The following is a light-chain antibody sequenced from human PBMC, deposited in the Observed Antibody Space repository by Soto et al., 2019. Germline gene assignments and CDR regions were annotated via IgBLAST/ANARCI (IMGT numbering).Light chain of an antibody. V-gene: IGKV3-20*01. Sequence: EIVLTQSPGTLSLSPGERATLSCRASQSVPSNFLAWYQQKPGQAPILVIYGVSRRATGIPDRFSGSGSGTDFTLTISRLEPEDFAVYYCQQYDSSWTFGKGTKVEIK. J-gene: IGKJ1*01. CDR3: QQYDSSWT. CDR2: GVS. CDR1: QSVPSNF.